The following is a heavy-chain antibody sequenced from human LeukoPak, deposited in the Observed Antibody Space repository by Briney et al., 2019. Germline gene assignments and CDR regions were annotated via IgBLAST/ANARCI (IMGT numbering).Heavy chain of an antibody. CDR3: AKLGSYYYDSSGYPFDY. V-gene: IGHV3-23*01. CDR2: ICGSGGST. D-gene: IGHD3-22*01. Sequence: AGGSLRLSCAASGFTFSSYAMRWVRQAPGKGLEWVSAICGSGGSTYYADSVKGRFTISRDNSKNTLYLQMNSLRAEDTAVYYCAKLGSYYYDSSGYPFDYWGQGTLVTVSS. J-gene: IGHJ4*02. CDR1: GFTFSSYA.